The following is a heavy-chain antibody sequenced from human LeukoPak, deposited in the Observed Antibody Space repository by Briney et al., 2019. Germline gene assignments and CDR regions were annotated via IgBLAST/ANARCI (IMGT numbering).Heavy chain of an antibody. CDR1: GYTVTTYE. J-gene: IGHJ4*02. Sequence: GASVKVSCKASGYTVTTYEIIWARQATGQGLEWMGWMNPYSGNTGYAQEFQGRITMTRDTSISTAYMELSSLRSEDTAMYYCAKSEVGVTTLPIDFWGQGTLVTVSS. V-gene: IGHV1-8*01. D-gene: IGHD4-11*01. CDR3: AKSEVGVTTLPIDF. CDR2: MNPYSGNT.